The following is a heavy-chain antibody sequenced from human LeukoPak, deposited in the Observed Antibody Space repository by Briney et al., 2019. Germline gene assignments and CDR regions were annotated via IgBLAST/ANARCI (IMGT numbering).Heavy chain of an antibody. CDR2: IYYSGST. D-gene: IGHD3-22*01. J-gene: IGHJ3*02. CDR3: ARLPNYYDSKAFDI. V-gene: IGHV4-59*08. Sequence: SETLSLTCTVSGGSISSCYWSWIRQPPGKGLEWIGYIYYSGSTNYNPSLKSRVTISVDTSKNQFSLKLSSVTAADTAVYYCARLPNYYDSKAFDIWGQGTMVTVSS. CDR1: GGSISSCY.